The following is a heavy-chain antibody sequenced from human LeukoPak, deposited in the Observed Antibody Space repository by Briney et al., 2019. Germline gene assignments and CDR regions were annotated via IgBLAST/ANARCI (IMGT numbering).Heavy chain of an antibody. V-gene: IGHV5-51*01. CDR1: GYSFTSYW. CDR2: IYPGDSDT. CDR3: ARHQNPGTARRDAFDI. J-gene: IGHJ3*02. Sequence: GESLKISCKGSGYSFTSYWIGWARQMPGKGLEWMGIIYPGDSDTRYSPSFQGQVTISADKSISTAYLQWSSLKASDTAMYYCARHQNPGTARRDAFDIWGQGTMVTVSS. D-gene: IGHD1-7*01.